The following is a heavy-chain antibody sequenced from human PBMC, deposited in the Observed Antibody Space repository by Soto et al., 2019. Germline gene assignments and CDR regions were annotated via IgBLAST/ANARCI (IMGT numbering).Heavy chain of an antibody. J-gene: IGHJ4*02. D-gene: IGHD1-1*01. Sequence: QITLRESGPTRVKPTQTLTLTCTFSGFSLSARPVAVGWIRQPPGKALERLALIYWDDGKRYSPSLMSRLTITKDTSKTQVVLTMTNMDPLDTAIYYCVHRAGIDGNWNGGYFDYWGQGALVTVSS. CDR2: IYWDDGK. CDR1: GFSLSARPVA. CDR3: VHRAGIDGNWNGGYFDY. V-gene: IGHV2-5*02.